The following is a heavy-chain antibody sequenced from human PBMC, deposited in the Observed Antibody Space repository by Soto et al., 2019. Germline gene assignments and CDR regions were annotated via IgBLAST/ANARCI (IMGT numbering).Heavy chain of an antibody. CDR2: ISSSSSYI. V-gene: IGHV3-21*01. J-gene: IGHJ6*02. Sequence: EVQLVESGGGLVKPGGSLRLSCAASGFTFSSYSMNWVRQAPGKGLEWVSPISSSSSYIYYADSVKGRFTISRDNAKNSLYLQMNSLRAEDTAVYYCARDPYCSGGSCYSIYYYYGMDVWGQGTTVTVSS. CDR1: GFTFSSYS. D-gene: IGHD2-15*01. CDR3: ARDPYCSGGSCYSIYYYYGMDV.